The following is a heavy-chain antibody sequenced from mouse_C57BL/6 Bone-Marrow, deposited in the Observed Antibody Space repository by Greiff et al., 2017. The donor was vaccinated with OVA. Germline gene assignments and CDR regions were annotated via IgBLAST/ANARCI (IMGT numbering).Heavy chain of an antibody. Sequence: VKLQESGPELVKPGASVKISCKASGYAFSSSWMNWVKQRPGKGLEWIGRIYPGDGDTNYNGKFKGKATLTADKSSSTAYMQLSSLTSEDSAVYFCAINYGSSYGGFAYWGQGTLVTVSA. CDR2: IYPGDGDT. D-gene: IGHD1-1*01. CDR3: AINYGSSYGGFAY. CDR1: GYAFSSSW. J-gene: IGHJ3*01. V-gene: IGHV1-82*01.